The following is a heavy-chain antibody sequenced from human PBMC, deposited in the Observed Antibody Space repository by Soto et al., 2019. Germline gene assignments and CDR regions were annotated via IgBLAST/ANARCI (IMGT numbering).Heavy chain of an antibody. CDR2: MYHSGST. J-gene: IGHJ5*02. CDR3: ASRNGDFAIWFAP. CDR1: GGSISSSNW. Sequence: QVQLQESGPGLVKPSGTLSLTCAVSGGSISSSNWWSWVRLPPGKGLEWIGEMYHSGSTHYNPSLKSLVTISIDKSKNQFSPKPSSVTAAATAVSYCASRNGDFAIWFAPWGQATLVSVSS. D-gene: IGHD4-17*01. V-gene: IGHV4-4*02.